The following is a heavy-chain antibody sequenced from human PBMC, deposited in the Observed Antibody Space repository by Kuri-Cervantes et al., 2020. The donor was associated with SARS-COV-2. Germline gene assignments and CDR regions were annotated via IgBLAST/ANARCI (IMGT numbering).Heavy chain of an antibody. J-gene: IGHJ4*02. CDR2: ISSSGNNM. V-gene: IGHV3-11*01. Sequence: GGSLRLSCAASGFMFNDYCMGWIRQAPGKGLEWVSYISSSGNNMYYADSVKGRFTISRDDAKNSLHLQMNSLRAEDTAVYYCARVSWMQLWHRYFDNWGQGTLVTVSS. CDR1: GFMFNDYC. CDR3: ARVSWMQLWHRYFDN. D-gene: IGHD5-18*01.